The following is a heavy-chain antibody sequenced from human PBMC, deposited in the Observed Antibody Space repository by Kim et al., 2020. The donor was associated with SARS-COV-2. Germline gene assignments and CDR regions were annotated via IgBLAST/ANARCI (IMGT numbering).Heavy chain of an antibody. Sequence: YADSVKGRITISRDNAKNSLDVQMNSLRAEDTALYYCAKDIRDYYYYGMDVWGQGTTVTVSS. J-gene: IGHJ6*02. CDR3: AKDIRDYYYYGMDV. V-gene: IGHV3-9*01.